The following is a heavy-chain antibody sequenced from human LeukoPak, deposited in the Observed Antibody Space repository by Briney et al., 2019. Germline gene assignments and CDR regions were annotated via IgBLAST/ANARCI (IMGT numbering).Heavy chain of an antibody. J-gene: IGHJ4*02. D-gene: IGHD6-13*01. V-gene: IGHV3-33*01. CDR3: ARGVIAAAGIVDY. Sequence: GESLKISCAASGFTFSSYGMHWVRPAPGKGLGWVAVIWYDGINKYYADSVRGRFTISRDNSKNTLYLQMNSLRAEDTAVYYCARGVIAAAGIVDYWGQGTLVTVSS. CDR1: GFTFSSYG. CDR2: IWYDGINK.